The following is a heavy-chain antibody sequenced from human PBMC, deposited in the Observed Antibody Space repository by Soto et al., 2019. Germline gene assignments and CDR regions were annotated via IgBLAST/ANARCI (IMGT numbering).Heavy chain of an antibody. V-gene: IGHV4-59*01. J-gene: IGHJ4*02. CDR3: ARSYYYGSGSYYFDY. Sequence: SETLSLTCTVSGGSTSSYYWSWIRQPPGKGLERIGYIYYSGSTNYNPSLKSRVTISVDTSKNQFSLKLSSVTAADTAVYYCARSYYYGSGSYYFDYWGQGTLVTVSS. CDR2: IYYSGST. CDR1: GGSTSSYY. D-gene: IGHD3-10*01.